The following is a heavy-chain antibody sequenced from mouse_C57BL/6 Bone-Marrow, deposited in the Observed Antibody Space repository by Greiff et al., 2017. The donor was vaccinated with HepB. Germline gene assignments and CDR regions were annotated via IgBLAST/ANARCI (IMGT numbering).Heavy chain of an antibody. V-gene: IGHV5-6*02. CDR1: GFTFSSYG. Sequence: DVKLVESGGDLVKPGGSLKLSCAASGFTFSSYGMSWVRQTPDKRLEWVATISSGGSYTYYPDSVKGRITISRDNAKNTLYLQMSSLKSEDTAMYYFARPVTAMDYWGQGTSVTVSS. D-gene: IGHD2-1*01. CDR2: ISSGGSYT. CDR3: ARPVTAMDY. J-gene: IGHJ4*01.